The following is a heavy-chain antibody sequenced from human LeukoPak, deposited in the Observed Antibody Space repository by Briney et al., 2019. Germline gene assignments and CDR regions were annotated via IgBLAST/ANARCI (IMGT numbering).Heavy chain of an antibody. CDR1: GFTFSNHW. CDR3: VRSALPVAGHY. J-gene: IGHJ4*02. V-gene: IGHV3-74*01. D-gene: IGHD2-2*01. CDR2: INGDGSST. Sequence: TGGSLSLSCAASGFTFSNHWMYWVRQGPGKGLVWVSRINGDGSSTDYADSVRGRFTISRDNARNTLSLQMNSLRAEDTAVYYCVRSALPVAGHYWGQGNTVTVSS.